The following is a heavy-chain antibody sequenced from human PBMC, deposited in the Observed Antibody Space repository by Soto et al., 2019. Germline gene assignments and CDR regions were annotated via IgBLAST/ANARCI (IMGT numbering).Heavy chain of an antibody. D-gene: IGHD3-10*01. V-gene: IGHV3-23*01. Sequence: PGGSLRLSCAASGFTFSSYAMSWVRQAPGKGLEWVSVISGIGGSTYYADSVKGRFTFSRDNSKNTLYLQMNSLRAEDTAVYYCAKLLYYYGSSDYWGQGTLVTVSS. CDR2: ISGIGGST. J-gene: IGHJ4*02. CDR3: AKLLYYYGSSDY. CDR1: GFTFSSYA.